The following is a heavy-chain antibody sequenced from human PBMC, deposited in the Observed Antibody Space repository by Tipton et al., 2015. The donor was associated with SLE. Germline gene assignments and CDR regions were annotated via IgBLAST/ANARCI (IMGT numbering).Heavy chain of an antibody. CDR1: GFSFSNYA. V-gene: IGHV3-23*01. CDR2: ISGSGGST. Sequence: GSLRLSCAASGFSFSNYAMSWVRQPPGKGLEWVSSISGSGGSTYHADSVKGRFTISRDNSKNTLYMQMNSLRAEDSAVYYCAKDYGDLYNWFDPWGQGTLVTVSS. CDR3: AKDYGDLYNWFDP. D-gene: IGHD4-17*01. J-gene: IGHJ5*02.